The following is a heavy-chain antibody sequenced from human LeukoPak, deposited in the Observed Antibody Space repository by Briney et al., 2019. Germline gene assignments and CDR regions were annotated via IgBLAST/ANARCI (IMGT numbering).Heavy chain of an antibody. D-gene: IGHD3-3*01. J-gene: IGHJ6*02. CDR2: INPSGGST. CDR1: GYTFTSYY. CDR3: ARVSYYDFWSGYYIYPLGEYYGMDV. V-gene: IGHV1-46*01. Sequence: GASVKVSCKASGYTFTSYYMHWVRQAPGQGLEWMGIINPSGGSTSYAQKFQGRVTMTRDTSTSTVYMELSSLRSEDTAVYYCARVSYYDFWSGYYIYPLGEYYGMDVWGQGTTVTVSS.